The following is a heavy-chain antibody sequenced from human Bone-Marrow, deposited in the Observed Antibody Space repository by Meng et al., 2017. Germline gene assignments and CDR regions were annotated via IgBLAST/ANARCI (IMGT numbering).Heavy chain of an antibody. CDR1: GGSFSDYY. CDR3: ARGPTTMAHDFDY. D-gene: IGHD4-11*01. V-gene: IGHV4-34*01. J-gene: IGHJ4*02. CDR2: INHSGST. Sequence: QGQLQRWGAELVKPSETLPLTCVVSGGSFSDYYWSWIRQPPGKGLEWIGEINHSGSTNYNPSLESRATISVDTSQNNLSLKLSSVTAADSAVYYCARGPTTMAHDFDYWGQGTLVTVSS.